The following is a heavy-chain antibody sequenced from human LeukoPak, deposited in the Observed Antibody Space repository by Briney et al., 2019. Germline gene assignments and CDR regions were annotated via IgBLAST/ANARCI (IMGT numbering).Heavy chain of an antibody. J-gene: IGHJ5*02. CDR2: ISGSGGST. CDR1: GFTFSSYA. V-gene: IGHV3-23*01. CDR3: AKARKQWLVLGWFDP. D-gene: IGHD6-19*01. Sequence: GASLRLSCAASGFTFSSYAMSWVRQAPGKGLEWVSAISGSGGSTYYAGSVKGRFTISRDNSKNTLYLQMNSLRAEDTAVYYCAKARKQWLVLGWFDPWGQGTLVTVSS.